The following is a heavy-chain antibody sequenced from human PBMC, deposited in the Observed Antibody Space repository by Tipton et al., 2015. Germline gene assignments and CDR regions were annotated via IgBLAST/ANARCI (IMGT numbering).Heavy chain of an antibody. Sequence: TLFLTCTIPGDSISSYYWTWIRQPAGKGLEWIGRIYTSGSTNYNPSLKSRVTMSVDTSKNQFSLKLSSVTAADTAVYYCARVAVSGSYWECSWFDPWGQGTLVTVSS. V-gene: IGHV4-4*07. D-gene: IGHD1-26*01. CDR2: IYTSGST. CDR1: GDSISSYY. J-gene: IGHJ5*02. CDR3: ARVAVSGSYWECSWFDP.